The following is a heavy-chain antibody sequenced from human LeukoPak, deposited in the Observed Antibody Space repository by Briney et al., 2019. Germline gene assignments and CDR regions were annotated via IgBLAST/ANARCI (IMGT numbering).Heavy chain of an antibody. CDR1: DYSFTTYW. CDR3: ARRGSGWYVDY. V-gene: IGHV5-51*01. CDR2: IYPGDSDT. D-gene: IGHD6-19*01. J-gene: IGHJ4*02. Sequence: GESLKISGLGSDYSFTTYWIGWVRQLPGKGLEWMGIIYPGDSDTRYSPSFQGQVTIAADKSISTAYLQWSSLKASDTAMYYCARRGSGWYVDYWGQGTLVTVSS.